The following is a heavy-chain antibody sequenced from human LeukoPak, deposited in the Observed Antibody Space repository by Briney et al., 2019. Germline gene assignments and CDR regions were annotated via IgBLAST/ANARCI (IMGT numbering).Heavy chain of an antibody. Sequence: GRSLRLSCAASGFTFSTYGMHWVRQAPGKGLEWLTDIWYDGSNKYYTDSVKGRFTIPRDNSKNTLYLQMSSLRAEDTAVYYCARDSNSYGSGATIDYWGQGTLVTVSS. CDR3: ARDSNSYGSGATIDY. J-gene: IGHJ4*02. CDR2: IWYDGSNK. CDR1: GFTFSTYG. V-gene: IGHV3-33*01. D-gene: IGHD3-10*01.